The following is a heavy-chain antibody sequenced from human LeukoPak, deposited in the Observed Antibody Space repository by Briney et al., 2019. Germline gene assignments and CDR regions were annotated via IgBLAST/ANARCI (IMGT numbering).Heavy chain of an antibody. V-gene: IGHV4-61*01. CDR1: GGSISSSSYY. CDR3: ARDRGSGWYGGVDY. Sequence: SETLSLTCTVSGGSISSSSYYWGWIRQPPGKGLEWIGYIYYSGSTNYNPSLKSRVTISVDTSKNQFSLKLSSVTAADTAVYYCARDRGSGWYGGVDYWGQGTLVTVSS. J-gene: IGHJ4*02. CDR2: IYYSGST. D-gene: IGHD6-19*01.